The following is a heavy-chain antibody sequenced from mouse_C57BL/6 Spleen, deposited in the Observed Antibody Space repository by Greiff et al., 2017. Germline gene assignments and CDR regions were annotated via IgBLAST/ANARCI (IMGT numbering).Heavy chain of an antibody. V-gene: IGHV1-52*01. CDR1: GYTFTSYW. CDR3: ARRGVHEYFEV. Sequence: VQLQQPGAELVRPGSSVKLSCKASGYTFTSYWMPWVKQRPIQGLEWIGNIDPSDGKTHYNHTFKDKATMAVDKSSSTAYMQLSSLTAEDSAVYYCARRGVHEYFEVWGTGTTVTVAS. J-gene: IGHJ1*03. CDR2: IDPSDGKT.